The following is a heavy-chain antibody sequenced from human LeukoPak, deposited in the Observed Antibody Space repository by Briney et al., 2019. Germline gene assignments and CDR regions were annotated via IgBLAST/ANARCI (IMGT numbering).Heavy chain of an antibody. CDR2: INHSGST. CDR3: ARPQIFGVVTAYSN. V-gene: IGHV4-34*01. J-gene: IGHJ4*02. D-gene: IGHD3-3*01. CDR1: GGSFSGYY. Sequence: PSETLSLTCAVYGGSFSGYYWSWIRQPPGKGLEWIGEINHSGSTNYNPSLKSRVTISVDTSKNQSSLKLSSVTAADTAVYYCARPQIFGVVTAYSNWGQGTLVTVSS.